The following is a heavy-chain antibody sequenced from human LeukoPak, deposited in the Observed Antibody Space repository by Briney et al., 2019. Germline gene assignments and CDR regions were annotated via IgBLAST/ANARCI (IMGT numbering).Heavy chain of an antibody. CDR3: ARGVLELPNYYYYYGMDV. D-gene: IGHD1-7*01. Sequence: ASVKVSCKASGYTFTSYGISWVRQAPGQGLEWMGWISAYNGNTNYAQKLQGRVTMTTDTSTSTAYMELRSLRSDDTAVYYCARGVLELPNYYYYYGMDVWGQGTTVTVSS. V-gene: IGHV1-18*01. CDR2: ISAYNGNT. J-gene: IGHJ6*02. CDR1: GYTFTSYG.